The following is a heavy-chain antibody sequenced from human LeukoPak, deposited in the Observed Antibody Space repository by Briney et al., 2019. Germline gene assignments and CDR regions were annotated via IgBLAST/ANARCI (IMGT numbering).Heavy chain of an antibody. Sequence: QPGGSVRLSCAASGFTFSSYAMSGVRQAPGEGLEWVSVISGSGGSTYYADSVRGRFTISRDNSKNTVYLQMNSLRAEDTAVYYCAKGSDLWFGETWGQGTLVTVSS. J-gene: IGHJ4*02. D-gene: IGHD3-10*01. CDR2: ISGSGGST. CDR3: AKGSDLWFGET. V-gene: IGHV3-23*01. CDR1: GFTFSSYA.